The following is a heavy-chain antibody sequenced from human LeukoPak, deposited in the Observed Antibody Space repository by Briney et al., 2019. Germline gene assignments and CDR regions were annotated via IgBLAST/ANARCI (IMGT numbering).Heavy chain of an antibody. V-gene: IGHV1-2*06. J-gene: IGHJ4*02. Sequence: ASVKVSCKASGYTFTGYYMHWVRQAPEQGLEWMGRINPNSGGTNYAQKFQGRVTMTRDTSISTAYMELSRLRSDDTAVYYCARAIYGSGSYYQNAPGYWGQGTLVTVSS. CDR2: INPNSGGT. D-gene: IGHD3-10*01. CDR3: ARAIYGSGSYYQNAPGY. CDR1: GYTFTGYY.